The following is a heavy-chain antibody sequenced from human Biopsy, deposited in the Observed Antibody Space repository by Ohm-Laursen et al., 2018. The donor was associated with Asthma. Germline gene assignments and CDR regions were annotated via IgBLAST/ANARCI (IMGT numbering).Heavy chain of an antibody. J-gene: IGHJ4*02. CDR2: VLYDGGVV. CDR1: GFVFRSHA. CDR3: AKRRGYSDLTDFDY. V-gene: IGHV3-30*18. Sequence: SLRLSCTASGFVFRSHAMHWVRQAPGKGLEWVAVVLYDGGVVHYADSMKGRFTISRDNAKSTLYLQMNRLRTDDTAVYFCAKRRGYSDLTDFDYWGQGTLVTASS. D-gene: IGHD3-3*01.